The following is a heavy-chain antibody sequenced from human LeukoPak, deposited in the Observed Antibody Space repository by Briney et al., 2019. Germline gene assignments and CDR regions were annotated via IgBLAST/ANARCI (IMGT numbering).Heavy chain of an antibody. CDR1: GGSVSSGSYY. CDR3: ARRGLYGDYHYYYGMDV. V-gene: IGHV4-61*01. CDR2: IYYSGST. D-gene: IGHD4-17*01. Sequence: PSETLSLTCTVSGGSVSSGSYYWSWVRQPPGKGLEWNGYIYYSGSTNYNPSLKSRVTISVDTSKNQFSLKLSSVTAADTAVYYCARRGLYGDYHYYYGMDVWGKGTTVTVSS. J-gene: IGHJ6*04.